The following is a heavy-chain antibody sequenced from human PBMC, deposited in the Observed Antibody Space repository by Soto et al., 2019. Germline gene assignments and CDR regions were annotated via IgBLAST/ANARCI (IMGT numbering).Heavy chain of an antibody. D-gene: IGHD6-19*01. V-gene: IGHV3-20*04. CDR3: ARESASGWYGGDAFDI. Sequence: GGSLRLSCEASGFTFDDFGMSWVRQTPGKGLEWVSTINWSGGGASYADSVKGRCTISRDNANNSLFLQVNSLRAEDTALYYCARESASGWYGGDAFDIWGQGTKVTVSS. CDR1: GFTFDDFG. CDR2: INWSGGGA. J-gene: IGHJ3*02.